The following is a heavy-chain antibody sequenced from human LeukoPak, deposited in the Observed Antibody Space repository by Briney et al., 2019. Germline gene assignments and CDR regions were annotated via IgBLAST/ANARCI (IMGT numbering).Heavy chain of an antibody. Sequence: PGGSLRLSCAASGFTFSNYGMHWVRQAPGKGLEWVTVIWSDGNNKFYVDSVKGRFTISRDNSKNTLDLQLNSLRAEDTAMYYCARERGPYDAFDIWGQGTMVTVSS. J-gene: IGHJ3*02. CDR1: GFTFSNYG. V-gene: IGHV3-33*01. CDR2: IWSDGNNK. CDR3: ARERGPYDAFDI.